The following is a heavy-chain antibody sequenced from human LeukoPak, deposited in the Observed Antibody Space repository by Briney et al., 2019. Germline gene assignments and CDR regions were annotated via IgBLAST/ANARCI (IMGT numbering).Heavy chain of an antibody. CDR2: TSSYGGST. CDR1: GFTFCDYA. J-gene: IGHJ4*02. D-gene: IGHD2-21*02. V-gene: IGHV3-23*01. CDR3: AKDSPSVTATPHDY. Sequence: GGSLRLSCAASGFTFCDYAMSWVRRAPGKGLDWVSTTSSYGGSTYYADSVKGRFTISRDNSKNTLYLQMNSLRAEDTAVYFCAKDSPSVTATPHDYWGQGALVTVSS.